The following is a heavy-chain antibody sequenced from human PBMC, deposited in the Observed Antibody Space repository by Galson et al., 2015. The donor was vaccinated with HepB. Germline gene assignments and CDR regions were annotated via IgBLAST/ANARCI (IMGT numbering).Heavy chain of an antibody. CDR2: ISIYNGNT. Sequence: SVEVSCKASGYTFFNYGITWVRQAPGQGLEWMGWISIYNGNTNYARKFQGRVTMTTDTSTSTAYMELRSLRSDDTAVYYCVRVELALNTILDFWGQGSLVTVSS. D-gene: IGHD3-9*01. CDR1: GYTFFNYG. V-gene: IGHV1-18*01. CDR3: VRVELALNTILDF. J-gene: IGHJ4*02.